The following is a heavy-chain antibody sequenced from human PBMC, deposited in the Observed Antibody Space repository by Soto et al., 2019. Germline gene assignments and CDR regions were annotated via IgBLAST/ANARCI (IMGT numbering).Heavy chain of an antibody. D-gene: IGHD2-15*01. Sequence: GASVKVSCKASGYTFTSYGISWVRQAPGQGLEWMGWISAYNGNTNYAQKLQGRVTMTTDTSTSTAYMELRSLRSDDTAVYYCARDTLDRVGSYYYDYGVDVWGQGTTVTVSS. J-gene: IGHJ6*02. CDR1: GYTFTSYG. CDR2: ISAYNGNT. CDR3: ARDTLDRVGSYYYDYGVDV. V-gene: IGHV1-18*01.